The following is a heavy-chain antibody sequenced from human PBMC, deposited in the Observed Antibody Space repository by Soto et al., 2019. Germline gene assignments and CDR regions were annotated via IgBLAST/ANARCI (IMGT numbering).Heavy chain of an antibody. CDR2: MNPNSGNR. J-gene: IGHJ6*03. CDR1: GYTFTNYD. CDR3: ARGGYVASFPSCPYCMAV. V-gene: IGHV1-8*01. D-gene: IGHD2-2*01. Sequence: QVQLVQSGAEVRKPGASVKVSCKASGYTFTNYDINWVRQAPGEGLEWMGWMNPNSGNRGFGQKFQGRVTMTSNTSIRRAYKELTRLTSEDKAVYCCARGGYVASFPSCPYCMAVWGEGTTVTGSS.